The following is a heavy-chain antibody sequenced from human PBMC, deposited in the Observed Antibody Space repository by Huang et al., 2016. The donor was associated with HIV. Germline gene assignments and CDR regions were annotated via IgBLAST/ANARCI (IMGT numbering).Heavy chain of an antibody. Sequence: QVQLVESGGGVVQPGRCLRLSCAASGFIFSNYGLHWVRQAPGKGREWVARISYDGSNKYDTDSVKGRFSISRDNSKNTLYLQMNSLRAEDTAVYYCALKGDSSGWEYFRHWGQGTLVTVSS. CDR1: GFIFSNYG. V-gene: IGHV3-30*03. CDR3: ALKGDSSGWEYFRH. D-gene: IGHD6-19*01. CDR2: ISYDGSNK. J-gene: IGHJ1*01.